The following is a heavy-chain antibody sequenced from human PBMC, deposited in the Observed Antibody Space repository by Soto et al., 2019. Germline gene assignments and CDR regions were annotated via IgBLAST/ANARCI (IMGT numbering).Heavy chain of an antibody. CDR1: GFTVSSNY. CDR3: ARAWPWWLHQGAFDI. J-gene: IGHJ3*02. CDR2: IYSGGST. D-gene: IGHD2-15*01. V-gene: IGHV3-53*02. Sequence: EVQLVETGGGLIQPGGSLRLSCAASGFTVSSNYMSWVRQAPGKGLEWVSVIYSGGSTYYADSVKGRFTISRDNSKNTLYLQMISLRAEDTAVYYCARAWPWWLHQGAFDIWGQGTMVTVSS.